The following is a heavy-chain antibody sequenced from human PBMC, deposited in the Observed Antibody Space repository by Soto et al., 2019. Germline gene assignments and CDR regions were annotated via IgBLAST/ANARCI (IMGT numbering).Heavy chain of an antibody. V-gene: IGHV4-4*02. CDR1: GGSISSTNW. CDR2: IYHSGST. Sequence: SATRSLTCAGSGGSISSTNWWSGVRHPPGKGLEWIGEIYHSGSTNYNPSLKSRVPISVDKSKNQFSLKLSSVTAADTAVYYCSRCLSHFSPLSFCGQGTFLMVSS. D-gene: IGHD3-3*02. J-gene: IGHJ4*02. CDR3: SRCLSHFSPLSF.